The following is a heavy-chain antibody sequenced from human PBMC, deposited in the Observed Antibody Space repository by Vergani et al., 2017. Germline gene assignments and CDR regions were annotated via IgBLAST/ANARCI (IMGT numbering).Heavy chain of an antibody. CDR3: TTDPRYCGDCSCYWLRDHHYYGMDV. CDR2: IKSTFDRGTT. D-gene: IGHD2-21*01. CDR1: GFRFRNAW. V-gene: IGHV3-15*07. Sequence: EVQLVESGGGIVKPGGSLRLSCVASGFRFRNAWMNWVRRTPGKGLEWVCRIKSTFDRGTTDYAAAVKGRFTISRDDSKNTLFLQMNGLKTEDIGVYYCTTDPRYCGDCSCYWLRDHHYYGMDVWGQGTTVTVSS. J-gene: IGHJ6*02.